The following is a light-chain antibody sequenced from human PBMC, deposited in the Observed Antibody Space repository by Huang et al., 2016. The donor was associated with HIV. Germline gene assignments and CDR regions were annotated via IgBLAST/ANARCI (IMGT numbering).Light chain of an antibody. CDR3: MQRTQRPLT. CDR1: QSLLHSDGETY. CDR2: EVS. J-gene: IGKJ4*01. Sequence: DIVMTQTPLSLSVTPGQPASISCKSSQSLLHSDGETYLYWYLHKPGQSPQLLSYEVSNRCSGVPDRCSGSGSGTDFTLRISRVEAEDVGVYYCMQRTQRPLTFGGGTKVEIK. V-gene: IGKV2D-29*02.